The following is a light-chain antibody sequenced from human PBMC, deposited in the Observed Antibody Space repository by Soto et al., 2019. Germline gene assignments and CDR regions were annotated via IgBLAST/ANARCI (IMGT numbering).Light chain of an antibody. CDR3: QQRSNWPEGLT. Sequence: EIVLTQSPATLSLSPGERATLSCRASQSVSSYLAWYQQKPGQAPRLLIYDASNRATGIPARFSGSGSGTDFTLTIRSLEPEDFAVYYCQQRSNWPEGLTFGGGTKVEI. CDR2: DAS. V-gene: IGKV3-11*01. J-gene: IGKJ4*01. CDR1: QSVSSY.